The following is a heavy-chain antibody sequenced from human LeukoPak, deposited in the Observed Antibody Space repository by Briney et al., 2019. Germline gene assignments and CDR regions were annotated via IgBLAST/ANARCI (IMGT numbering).Heavy chain of an antibody. CDR1: GFTVSSNY. CDR2: IYSGGST. Sequence: SGGSLRLSCAASGFTVSSNYMSWVRQAPGKGLEWVSGIYSGGSTYYEDSVKGRFTISRDNSKNTLYLQMNSLRAEDTAVYYCARVQTKKRLRSYYYGMDVWGQGTTVTVSS. J-gene: IGHJ6*02. CDR3: ARVQTKKRLRSYYYGMDV. D-gene: IGHD4-17*01. V-gene: IGHV3-53*01.